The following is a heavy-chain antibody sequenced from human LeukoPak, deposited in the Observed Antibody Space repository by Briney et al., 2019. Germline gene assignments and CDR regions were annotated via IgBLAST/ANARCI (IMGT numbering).Heavy chain of an antibody. CDR3: ARACSGGSCYDSDFYGMDV. Sequence: SVTVSCKASGGTFSSYAISWVRQAPGQGLEWMERIIPILGIANYAQKFQGRVTITADKSTSTAYMELSSLRSEDTAVYYCARACSGGSCYDSDFYGMDVWGQGTMVTVSS. V-gene: IGHV1-69*04. D-gene: IGHD2-15*01. CDR1: GGTFSSYA. CDR2: IIPILGIA. J-gene: IGHJ6*02.